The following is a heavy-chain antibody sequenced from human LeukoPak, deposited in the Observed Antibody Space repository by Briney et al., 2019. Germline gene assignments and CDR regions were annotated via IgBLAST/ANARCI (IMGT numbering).Heavy chain of an antibody. Sequence: SETLSLTCAVYGGSFSGYYWSWIRQPPGKGLEWIGEINHSGSTNYNPSLKSRVTISVDTSKNQFSLKLSSVTAADTAVYYCARGPKEYYGSGTHLDYWGQGTLVTVSS. CDR1: GGSFSGYY. V-gene: IGHV4-34*01. CDR3: ARGPKEYYGSGTHLDY. D-gene: IGHD3-10*01. J-gene: IGHJ4*02. CDR2: INHSGST.